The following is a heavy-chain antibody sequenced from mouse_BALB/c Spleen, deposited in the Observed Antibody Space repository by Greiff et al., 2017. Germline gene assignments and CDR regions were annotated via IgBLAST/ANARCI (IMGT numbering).Heavy chain of an antibody. CDR1: GYSFTGYT. V-gene: IGHV1-18*01. CDR3: ARNDYGSSYGFAY. Sequence: EVKLMESGPELVKPGASMKISCKASGYSFTGYTMNWVKQSHGKNLEWIGLINPYNGGTSYNQKFKGKATLTVDKSSSTAYMELLSLTSEDSAVYYCARNDYGSSYGFAYWGQGTLVTVSA. CDR2: INPYNGGT. J-gene: IGHJ3*01. D-gene: IGHD1-1*01.